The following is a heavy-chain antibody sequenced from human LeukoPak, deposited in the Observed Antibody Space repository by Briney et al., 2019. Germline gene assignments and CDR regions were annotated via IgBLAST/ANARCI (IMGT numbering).Heavy chain of an antibody. CDR2: VSPYTGHT. Sequence: ASVKVFCNASGYTFRSYALTWVRQAPGQGLEWMGWVSPYTGHTEYAQTFQGRVTMTADTSTTTSYLELRSLRSDDTAMYFCARESDYGGNYYYLDSWGQGTLVTVSS. CDR3: ARESDYGGNYYYLDS. J-gene: IGHJ4*02. V-gene: IGHV1-18*04. CDR1: GYTFRSYA. D-gene: IGHD4-23*01.